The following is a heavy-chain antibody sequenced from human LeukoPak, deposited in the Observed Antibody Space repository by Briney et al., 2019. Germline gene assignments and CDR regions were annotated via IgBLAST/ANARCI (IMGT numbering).Heavy chain of an antibody. V-gene: IGHV3-66*01. J-gene: IGHJ4*02. D-gene: IGHD2-15*01. CDR1: GFTVSNNY. CDR3: ARDLGYCSGGSCYSGFYY. Sequence: GGSLRLSCAASGFTVSNNYITWIRQAPGKGLEWVSVIYSGGSTYYADSVKGRFTISRDNSKNTLYLQMNSLRPEDTAVYYCARDLGYCSGGSCYSGFYYWGQGTLVTVSS. CDR2: IYSGGST.